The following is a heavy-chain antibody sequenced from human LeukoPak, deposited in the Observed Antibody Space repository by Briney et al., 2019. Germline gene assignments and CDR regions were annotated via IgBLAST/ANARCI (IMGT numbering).Heavy chain of an antibody. CDR3: AKAPVGYYYDSSGERYFDY. D-gene: IGHD3-22*01. Sequence: GGSLRLSCAASGFTFSSYAMSWVRQAPGKGLEWVSAISGSGGSTYNADSVKGRFTISGDNSKNTLYLQMNSLRAEDTAVYYCAKAPVGYYYDSSGERYFDYWGQGTLVTVSS. V-gene: IGHV3-23*01. CDR2: ISGSGGST. CDR1: GFTFSSYA. J-gene: IGHJ4*02.